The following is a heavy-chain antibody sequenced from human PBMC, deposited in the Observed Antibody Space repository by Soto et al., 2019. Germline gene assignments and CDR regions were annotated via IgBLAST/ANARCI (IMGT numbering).Heavy chain of an antibody. V-gene: IGHV3-7*01. J-gene: IGHJ5*02. CDR3: ARLVMGDDNWIDP. D-gene: IGHD3-9*01. Sequence: VQLVESGGGLVQPGGSLRLSCAASGFTFSSYWMSWVRQAPGKGLEWVANIKQDGSEKYYVDSVKGRFTISRDNAKNSLYLQMNSLRAEDTAVYYCARLVMGDDNWIDPWGQGTLVTVSS. CDR2: IKQDGSEK. CDR1: GFTFSSYW.